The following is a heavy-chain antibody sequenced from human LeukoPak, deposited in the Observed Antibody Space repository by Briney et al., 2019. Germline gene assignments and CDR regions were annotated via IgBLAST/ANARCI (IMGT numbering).Heavy chain of an antibody. Sequence: SETLSLTCAVYGGSFSGYYWSWIRQPPGKGLEWIGEINHSGSTNYNPSLKSRVTISVDTSKNQFSLKLSSVTAADTAVYYCARAPMVRGRLIDYWGQGALVTVSS. CDR1: GGSFSGYY. J-gene: IGHJ4*02. CDR2: INHSGST. D-gene: IGHD3-10*01. V-gene: IGHV4-34*01. CDR3: ARAPMVRGRLIDY.